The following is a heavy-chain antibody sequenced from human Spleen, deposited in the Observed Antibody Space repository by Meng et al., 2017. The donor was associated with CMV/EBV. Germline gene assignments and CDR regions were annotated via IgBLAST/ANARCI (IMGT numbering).Heavy chain of an antibody. CDR1: SGSISSRSYY. D-gene: IGHD2-15*01. V-gene: IGHV4-39*07. Sequence: ESLKISCTVSSGSISSRSYYWGWIRQPPGKGLEWIGSIYYSGSTYYNPSLKSRVTISVDTSKNQFSLKLSSVTAADTAVYYCAVVVVSATRSGVNWFDPWGRGTLVTVSS. CDR2: IYYSGST. J-gene: IGHJ5*02. CDR3: AVVVVSATRSGVNWFDP.